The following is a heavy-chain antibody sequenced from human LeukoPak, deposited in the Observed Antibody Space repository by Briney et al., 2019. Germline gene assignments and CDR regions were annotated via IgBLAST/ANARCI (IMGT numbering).Heavy chain of an antibody. J-gene: IGHJ4*02. D-gene: IGHD7-27*01. CDR3: ARLRPNWGLAFDY. Sequence: SETLSLTCTVSGGSISSSSYYWGWIRQPPGTGLEWIGSIYYSGSTYYNPSLKSRVTISVDTSKNQFSLKLSSVTAADTAVYYCARLRPNWGLAFDYWGQGTLVTVSS. CDR2: IYYSGST. V-gene: IGHV4-39*01. CDR1: GGSISSSSYY.